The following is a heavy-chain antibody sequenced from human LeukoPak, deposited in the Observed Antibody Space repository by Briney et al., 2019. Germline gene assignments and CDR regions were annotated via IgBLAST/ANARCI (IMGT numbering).Heavy chain of an antibody. D-gene: IGHD6-13*01. CDR3: ARLRWGSSSWDSPYYYYYTDG. V-gene: IGHV4-39*01. CDR1: GGSISSSSYY. J-gene: IGHJ6*03. CDR2: IYYSGST. Sequence: SETLSLTCTVSGGSISSSSYYWGWIRQPPGKGLEWIGSIYYSGSTYYNPSLKSRVTISVDTSKNQFSLKLSSVTAADTAVYYCARLRWGSSSWDSPYYYYYTDGWGKGTTVTVSS.